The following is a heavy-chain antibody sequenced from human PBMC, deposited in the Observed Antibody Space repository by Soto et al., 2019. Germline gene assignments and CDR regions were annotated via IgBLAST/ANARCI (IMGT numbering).Heavy chain of an antibody. Sequence: QLQLQESGSGLVKPSQTLSLTCAVSGGSISSGGYSWSWIRQPPGKGLEWIGYIYHSGSTYYNPSLKSRVTISVDRSKNQFSLKLSSVTAADTAVYYCARTAYCGGDCYLNAFDIWGQGTMVTVSS. CDR2: IYHSGST. CDR3: ARTAYCGGDCYLNAFDI. D-gene: IGHD2-21*02. J-gene: IGHJ3*02. CDR1: GGSISSGGYS. V-gene: IGHV4-30-2*01.